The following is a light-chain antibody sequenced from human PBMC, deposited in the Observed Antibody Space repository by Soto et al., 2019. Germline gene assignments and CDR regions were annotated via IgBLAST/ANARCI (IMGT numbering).Light chain of an antibody. V-gene: IGKV3-15*01. J-gene: IGKJ4*01. Sequence: EIVMTQSPATLSVSPGERATLSCRASQSFSSSLAWYQQKPGQAPRLLIYDASARATGIPARFSGSGSGTEFTLTDSCLQSEDFAVYYCQQYNNWPVTFGGETKVEV. CDR1: QSFSSS. CDR3: QQYNNWPVT. CDR2: DAS.